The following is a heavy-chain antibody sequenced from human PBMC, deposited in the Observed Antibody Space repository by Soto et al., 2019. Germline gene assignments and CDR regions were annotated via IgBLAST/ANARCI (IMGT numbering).Heavy chain of an antibody. CDR1: GYTFTSYG. D-gene: IGHD3-9*01. V-gene: IGHV1-18*01. Sequence: QVQLVQSGAEVKKPGASVKVSCKASGYTFTSYGISWVRQAPGQGLEWMGWISAYNGNTNYAQKLQGRVTMTTDTTTSTAQMELGSLRSDDTAVYYCARDPGTYYDIVAPSRSCGMDVWGQGTTVTVSS. CDR3: ARDPGTYYDIVAPSRSCGMDV. CDR2: ISAYNGNT. J-gene: IGHJ6*02.